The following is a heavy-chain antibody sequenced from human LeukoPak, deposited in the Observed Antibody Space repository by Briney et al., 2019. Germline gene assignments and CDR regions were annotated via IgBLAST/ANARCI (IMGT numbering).Heavy chain of an antibody. Sequence: PGGSLRLSCAASGLTFSSYAMHWVRQAPGKGLEYVSAISSNGGSTYYANSVKGRFTISRDNSKNTLYLQMGSLRAEDMAVYYCARDQAAGTFEAFDPWGQGTLVTVSS. D-gene: IGHD6-13*01. CDR1: GLTFSSYA. V-gene: IGHV3-64*01. CDR3: ARDQAAGTFEAFDP. J-gene: IGHJ5*02. CDR2: ISSNGGST.